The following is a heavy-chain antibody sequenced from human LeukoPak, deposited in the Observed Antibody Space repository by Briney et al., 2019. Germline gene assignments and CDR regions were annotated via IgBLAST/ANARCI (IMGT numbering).Heavy chain of an antibody. J-gene: IGHJ6*03. V-gene: IGHV1-46*01. CDR2: INPSGCST. Sequence: GASVKVSCKASGYTFTSYYMHWVRQAPGQVLEWMGIINPSGCSTSYAQKFQGRVTMTRDMSTSTVYMELSSLRSEDTAVYYCARDYSSSGYYRGYYYYYYMDVWGKGTTVTVSS. CDR1: GYTFTSYY. CDR3: ARDYSSSGYYRGYYYYYYMDV. D-gene: IGHD3-22*01.